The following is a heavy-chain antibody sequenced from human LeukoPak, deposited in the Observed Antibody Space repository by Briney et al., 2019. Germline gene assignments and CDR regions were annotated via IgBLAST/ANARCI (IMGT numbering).Heavy chain of an antibody. D-gene: IGHD3-16*02. CDR1: GYTFTSYG. Sequence: ASVKVSYKASGYTFTSYGISWVQQAPGQGLEWMGWISAYNGNTNYAQKFQGRVTMTTDTSTSTAYMELRNLRSDDTAVYYCARSYHSRESSLWRRETLVTVSS. CDR2: ISAYNGNT. J-gene: IGHJ4*02. CDR3: ARSYHSRESSL. V-gene: IGHV1-18*01.